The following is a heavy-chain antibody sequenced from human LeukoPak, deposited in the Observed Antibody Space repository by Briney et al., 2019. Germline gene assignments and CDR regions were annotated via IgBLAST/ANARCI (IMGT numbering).Heavy chain of an antibody. CDR3: ARGLNWFDP. J-gene: IGHJ5*02. Sequence: ASVKVSCKASGGTFSSYAISWVRQAPGQGLEWMGRIIPILGIANYAQKFQGRVTITADKSTSTAYMELRSLRSDDTAVYYCARGLNWFDPWGQGTLVTVSS. V-gene: IGHV1-69*04. CDR1: GGTFSSYA. CDR2: IIPILGIA.